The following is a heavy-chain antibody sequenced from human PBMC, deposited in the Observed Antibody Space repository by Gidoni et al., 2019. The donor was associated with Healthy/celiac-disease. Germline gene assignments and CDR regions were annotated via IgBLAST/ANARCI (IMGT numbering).Heavy chain of an antibody. J-gene: IGHJ2*01. CDR1: GFSPSTRGVG. V-gene: IGHV2-5*02. Sequence: QITLKESGPTLVKPTQTLKLTCTFSGFSPSTRGVGVDWIRQPPGKALEWLALIYWDDDKRYSPSLKSRLTITKDTSKNQVVLTMTSMDPVDTATYYCARRRAAAGYFDLWGRGTLVTVSS. CDR3: ARRRAAAGYFDL. D-gene: IGHD2-2*01. CDR2: IYWDDDK.